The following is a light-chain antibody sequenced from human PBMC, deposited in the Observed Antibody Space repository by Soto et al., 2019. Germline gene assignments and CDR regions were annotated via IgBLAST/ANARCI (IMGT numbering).Light chain of an antibody. CDR2: RHD. Sequence: QSVLTQPPSASATPGQRVIISCSGSRSNIGTNSVSWYQQVPGMVPKLLIYRHDQRPSGVPDRVSGSKSGTAASLAISAVQSEDEADYYCASWDDGLSGWVFGGGTKLTVL. CDR1: RSNIGTNS. V-gene: IGLV1-44*01. CDR3: ASWDDGLSGWV. J-gene: IGLJ3*02.